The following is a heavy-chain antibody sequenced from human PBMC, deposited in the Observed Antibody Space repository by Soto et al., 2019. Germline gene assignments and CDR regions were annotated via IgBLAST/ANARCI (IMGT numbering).Heavy chain of an antibody. CDR3: AKGYSSSWSDYYYYYYMDV. Sequence: GGSLRLSCAASGFTFDDYAMHWVRQAPGKGLEWVSGISWNSGSIGYADSVKGRFTISRDNAKNSLYLQMNSLRAEDTALYYCAKGYSSSWSDYYYYYYMDVWGKGTTVTVSS. CDR1: GFTFDDYA. CDR2: ISWNSGSI. D-gene: IGHD6-6*01. J-gene: IGHJ6*03. V-gene: IGHV3-9*01.